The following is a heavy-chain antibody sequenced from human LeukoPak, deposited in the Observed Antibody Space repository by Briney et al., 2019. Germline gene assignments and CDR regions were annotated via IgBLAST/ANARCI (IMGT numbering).Heavy chain of an antibody. CDR3: AKYGPQDSGSSHFDY. J-gene: IGHJ4*02. CDR1: GFTFRSHA. CDR2: IYENGGTT. V-gene: IGHV3-23*01. Sequence: GGSLRLSCVGSGFTFRSHAMSWVRQAPEKGLEFVSGIYENGGTTYYADSVKGRFSISRGNSKNTLYLQMDSLRGEDTAVYYCAKYGPQDSGSSHFDYWGQGALVTVSS. D-gene: IGHD1-26*01.